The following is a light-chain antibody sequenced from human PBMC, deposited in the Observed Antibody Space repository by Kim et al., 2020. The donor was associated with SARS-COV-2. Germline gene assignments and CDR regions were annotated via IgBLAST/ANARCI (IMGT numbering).Light chain of an antibody. J-gene: IGKJ5*01. V-gene: IGKV4-1*01. CDR2: WAS. CDR1: QNVLFSTKKKNY. Sequence: ANINCKSSQNVLFSTKKKNYLAWYQQKPGQPPKLLIYWASTRESGVPDRFSGSGSGTDFTLTISSLQAEDVAVYYCQQYYSTPITFGQGTRLEIK. CDR3: QQYYSTPIT.